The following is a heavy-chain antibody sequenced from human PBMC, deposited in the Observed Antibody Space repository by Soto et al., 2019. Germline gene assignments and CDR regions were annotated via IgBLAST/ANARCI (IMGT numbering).Heavy chain of an antibody. CDR1: GDSVSRNSAA. Sequence: SQTLSLACAISGDSVSRNSAAWNLISQSPSRCLEWLGRTYYRSKWYNDYAVSVKSRITINPDTSKNQFSLQLNSVTPEDTAVYYCARGELEQKLVLFGWFDPWGQGTLVTVSS. D-gene: IGHD6-6*01. J-gene: IGHJ5*02. V-gene: IGHV6-1*01. CDR3: ARGELEQKLVLFGWFDP. CDR2: TYYRSKWYN.